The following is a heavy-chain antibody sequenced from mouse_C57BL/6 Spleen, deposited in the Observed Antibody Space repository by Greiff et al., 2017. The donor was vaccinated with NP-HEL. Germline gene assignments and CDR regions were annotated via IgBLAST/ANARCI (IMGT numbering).Heavy chain of an antibody. Sequence: DVKLQESGPGMVKPSQSLSLTCTVTGYSITSGYDWHWIRHFPGNKLEWMGYISYSGSTNYNPSLKSRISITHDTSKNHFFLKLNSVTTEDTATYYCARGGYYYEGFAYWGQGTLVTVSA. CDR2: ISYSGST. CDR3: ARGGYYYEGFAY. J-gene: IGHJ3*01. CDR1: GYSITSGYD. V-gene: IGHV3-1*01. D-gene: IGHD1-1*01.